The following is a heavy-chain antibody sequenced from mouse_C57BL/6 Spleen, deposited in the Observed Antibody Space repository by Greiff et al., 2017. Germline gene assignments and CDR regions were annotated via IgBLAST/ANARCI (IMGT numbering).Heavy chain of an antibody. V-gene: IGHV1-80*01. J-gene: IGHJ1*03. Sequence: QVQLKESGAELVKPGASVKISCKASGYAFSSYWMNWVKQRPGKGLEWIGQIYPGDGDTNYNGKFKGKATLTADKYSSTAYMQLSSLTSEDSAVYFCARDASWYFDVWGTGTTVTVSS. CDR1: GYAFSSYW. CDR2: IYPGDGDT. D-gene: IGHD6-1*01. CDR3: ARDASWYFDV.